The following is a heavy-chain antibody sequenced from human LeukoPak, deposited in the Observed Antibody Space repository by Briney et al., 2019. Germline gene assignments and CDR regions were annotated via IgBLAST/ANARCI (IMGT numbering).Heavy chain of an antibody. CDR1: GGSISSGSYY. V-gene: IGHV4-61*02. CDR2: IYTSGST. J-gene: IGHJ3*02. CDR3: ARDRGVQYYDILTGPSRVPAFDI. D-gene: IGHD3-9*01. Sequence: PSQTLSLTCTVSGGSISSGSYYWSWIRQPAGKGLEWIGRIYTSGSTNYNPSLKSRVTISVDTSKNQFSLKLSSVTAADTAVYYCARDRGVQYYDILTGPSRVPAFDIWGQGTMVTVSS.